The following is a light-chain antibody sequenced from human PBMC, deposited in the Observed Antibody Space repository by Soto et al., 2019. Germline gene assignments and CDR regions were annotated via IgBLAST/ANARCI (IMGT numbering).Light chain of an antibody. J-gene: IGLJ1*01. CDR3: FSFTTDWTHV. Sequence: QSALAQPASVSGSPGQSITISCTGSSSDIGAYNYVSWFQQYPGKAPKLIISEVSNRPSGVSNRFSGSKSGTAASLTISGLQTEDEADYFCFSFTTDWTHVFGTGTRSPP. CDR2: EVS. CDR1: SSDIGAYNY. V-gene: IGLV2-14*01.